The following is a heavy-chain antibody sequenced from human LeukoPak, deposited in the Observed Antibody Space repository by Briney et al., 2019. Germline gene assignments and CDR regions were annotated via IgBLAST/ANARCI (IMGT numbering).Heavy chain of an antibody. D-gene: IGHD6-13*01. V-gene: IGHV4-39*07. CDR2: IYYSGST. J-gene: IGHJ4*02. CDR1: GGSISSSSYY. Sequence: SETLSLTCTVSGGSISSSSYYWGWIRQPPGKGLEWTGSIYYSGSTYYNPSLKSRVTISVDTSKNQFSLKLSSVTAADTAVYYCARGARSSSWYVPYYFDYWGQGTLVTVSS. CDR3: ARGARSSSWYVPYYFDY.